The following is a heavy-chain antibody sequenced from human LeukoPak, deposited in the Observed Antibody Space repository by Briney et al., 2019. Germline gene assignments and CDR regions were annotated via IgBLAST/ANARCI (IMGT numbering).Heavy chain of an antibody. V-gene: IGHV3-48*03. CDR2: ISSSGSTI. CDR1: GFTFSSYE. D-gene: IGHD1-7*01. Sequence: GGSLRLSCAASGFTFSSYEMNWVRQAPGKGLEWVSYISSSGSTIYYADSVKGRFTISRDNAKNSLYLQMNSLRAEDTAVYYCARETTRIPRFDYWGQGTLVTVSS. J-gene: IGHJ4*02. CDR3: ARETTRIPRFDY.